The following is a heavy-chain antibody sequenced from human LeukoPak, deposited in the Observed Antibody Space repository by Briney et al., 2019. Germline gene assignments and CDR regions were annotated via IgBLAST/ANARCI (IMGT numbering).Heavy chain of an antibody. CDR3: ARGKGIYCGGDCSALDY. Sequence: PGGSLRLSCAASGFTFSSYAMHWVRQAPGKGLEYVSAISTNGGTTYYGDSVKGGFTLSRDNSKNMLYLQMGSLRAEDMAVYYCARGKGIYCGGDCSALDYWGQGTLVTVSS. CDR1: GFTFSSYA. CDR2: ISTNGGTT. D-gene: IGHD2-21*02. J-gene: IGHJ4*02. V-gene: IGHV3-64*02.